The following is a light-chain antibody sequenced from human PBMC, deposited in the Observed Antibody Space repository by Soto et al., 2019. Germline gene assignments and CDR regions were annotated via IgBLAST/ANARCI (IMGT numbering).Light chain of an antibody. J-gene: IGLJ2*01. V-gene: IGLV2-14*03. CDR3: NSYTSSSNLVV. CDR1: SSDVGGYNY. CDR2: NVS. Sequence: QSALTQPASVSGSPGQSITISCTGTSSDVGGYNYVSWYQQYPGQAHKLIIYNVSDRTSGISDRFSGSKSGNRASLTISGLQAEDEADDYCNSYTSSSNLVVFGGGTKVTVL.